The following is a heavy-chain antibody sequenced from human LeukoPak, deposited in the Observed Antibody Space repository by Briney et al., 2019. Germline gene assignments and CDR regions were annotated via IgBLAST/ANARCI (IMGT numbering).Heavy chain of an antibody. V-gene: IGHV3-66*01. CDR2: IYSGGST. J-gene: IGHJ4*02. Sequence: GGSLRLSCAASRFTVSSNYMSWVRQAPGKRLEWVSVIYSGGSTYYADSVKGRFTISRDNSKDTLYLQMNSLRAEDTAVYYCARDSGWYSGPYYFDYWGQGTLVTAST. CDR3: ARDSGWYSGPYYFDY. CDR1: RFTVSSNY. D-gene: IGHD6-19*01.